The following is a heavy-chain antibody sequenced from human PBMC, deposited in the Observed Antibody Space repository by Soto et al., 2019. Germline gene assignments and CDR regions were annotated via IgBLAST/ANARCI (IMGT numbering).Heavy chain of an antibody. V-gene: IGHV3-30*03. Sequence: VGSLRLSCATSGFMFNDYAMYWVRQAPGQGLEWVAMISSDGNHKFYVDNVRGRFTVSRDNSKNTLNLQMNSLRPKDTAVYYCSRGTYYPQSSGLHADYWGPGTVVTVS. D-gene: IGHD3-22*01. CDR2: ISSDGNHK. CDR3: SRGTYYPQSSGLHADY. J-gene: IGHJ4*02. CDR1: GFMFNDYA.